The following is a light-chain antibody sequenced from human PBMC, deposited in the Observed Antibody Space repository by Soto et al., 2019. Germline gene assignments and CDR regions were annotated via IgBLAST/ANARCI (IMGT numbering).Light chain of an antibody. Sequence: DIQLTQSPSSLSASVGDRVTITCRASQGVSKWLAWYQQKPGKAPILLIHGASSLQSGVPSRFSGSGSGTYFTLTINSLQPEDIATYYCQQANSFPLTFGQGTRLDIK. CDR2: GAS. J-gene: IGKJ5*01. CDR3: QQANSFPLT. V-gene: IGKV1-12*01. CDR1: QGVSKW.